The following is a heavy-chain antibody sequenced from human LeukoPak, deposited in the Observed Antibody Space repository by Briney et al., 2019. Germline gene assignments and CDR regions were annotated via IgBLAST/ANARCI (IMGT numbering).Heavy chain of an antibody. CDR3: ARTDAGYYYYYMDV. Sequence: SQTLSLTCTVSGGSISSGSYYWSWIRQPAGKGLEWIGRIYNSGSTNYNPSLKSRVTISVDTSKNQFSLKLSSVTAADTAVYYCARTDAGYYYYYMDVWGKGTTVTVSS. CDR1: GGSISSGSYY. J-gene: IGHJ6*03. D-gene: IGHD2-21*02. CDR2: IYNSGST. V-gene: IGHV4-61*02.